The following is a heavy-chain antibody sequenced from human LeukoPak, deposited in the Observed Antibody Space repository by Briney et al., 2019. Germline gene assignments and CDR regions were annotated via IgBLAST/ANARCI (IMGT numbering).Heavy chain of an antibody. CDR2: LDPNSGDT. CDR1: GYTFTAYY. CDR3: ATGVATAFTY. J-gene: IGHJ4*02. Sequence: GASVKVSCKASGYTFTAYYIHWVRQAPGQGLEWMAWLDPNSGDTWSAPLFQGRVTMTRDTSITTASMELTWLSSDDTAVYYCATGVATAFTYWGQGTLLTVSS. V-gene: IGHV1-2*02. D-gene: IGHD5-18*01.